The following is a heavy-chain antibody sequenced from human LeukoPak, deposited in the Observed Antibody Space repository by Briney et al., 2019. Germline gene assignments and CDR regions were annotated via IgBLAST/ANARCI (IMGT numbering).Heavy chain of an antibody. CDR3: ARITYDFWSGFYSYYYYYMDV. D-gene: IGHD3-3*01. CDR1: GFTFSSYG. J-gene: IGHJ6*03. V-gene: IGHV3-7*01. Sequence: GGSLRLSCAASGFTFSSYGMSWVRQAPGKGLEWVANIKQDGSEKYYVDSVKGRFTISRDNAKNSLYLQMNSLRAEDTAVYYCARITYDFWSGFYSYYYYYMDVWGKGTTVTVSS. CDR2: IKQDGSEK.